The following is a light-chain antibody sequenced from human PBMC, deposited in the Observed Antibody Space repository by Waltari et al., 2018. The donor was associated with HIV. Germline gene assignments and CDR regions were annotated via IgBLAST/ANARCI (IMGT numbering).Light chain of an antibody. CDR2: DVN. Sequence: QSALTQPPSVFGSLGQSVTISCTVTSSDAGGYNYASWYQQYPGDAPKLMIYDVNQRPSGVPDLFSCSKSGYTASVTVSELQGEDEAQYYCSAYAGSNNLVLFGGGTKLTVL. CDR3: SAYAGSNNLVL. V-gene: IGLV2-8*01. CDR1: SSDAGGYNY. J-gene: IGLJ2*01.